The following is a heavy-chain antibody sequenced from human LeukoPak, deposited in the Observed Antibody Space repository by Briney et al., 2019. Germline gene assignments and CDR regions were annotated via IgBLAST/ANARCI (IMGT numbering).Heavy chain of an antibody. J-gene: IGHJ4*02. CDR2: ISGSGGTT. Sequence: PGGSLRLSCAASGFTFSTYGMNWVRQAPGKGLEWVSAISGSGGTTYYADSLKGRFTISRDNSKNTLYLQMNSLRAEDTAVYYCATNDGYNYYFDYWGQGTLVTVSS. CDR1: GFTFSTYG. V-gene: IGHV3-23*01. CDR3: ATNDGYNYYFDY. D-gene: IGHD5-24*01.